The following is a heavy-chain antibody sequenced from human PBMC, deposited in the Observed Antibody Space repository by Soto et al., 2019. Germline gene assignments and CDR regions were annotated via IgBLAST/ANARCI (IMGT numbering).Heavy chain of an antibody. CDR1: GYTFTSYY. CDR2: INPSGGST. Sequence: ASVKVSCKASGYTFTSYYMHWVRQAPGQGLEWMGIINPSGGSTSYAQKFQGRVTMTRDTSTSTVYMELSSLRSEDTAVYYCARNTGIMITFGVFIVKTHTYYIVYWGQGTLVTGS. J-gene: IGHJ4*02. D-gene: IGHD3-16*02. V-gene: IGHV1-46*01. CDR3: ARNTGIMITFGVFIVKTHTYYIVY.